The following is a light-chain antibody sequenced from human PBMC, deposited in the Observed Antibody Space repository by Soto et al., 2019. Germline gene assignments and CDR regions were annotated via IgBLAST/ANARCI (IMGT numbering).Light chain of an antibody. CDR3: SSYTSSNTLEV. CDR2: EVS. Sequence: QSVLIQPASVSGSPGQSITISCTGTSSDAGGSNYVSWYQHHPHRAPKLLIYEVSYRPSGVSNRFSGSKSDNTASLTISGLQAEDEADYYCSSYTSSNTLEVFGIGTKVTV. CDR1: SSDAGGSNY. V-gene: IGLV2-14*01. J-gene: IGLJ1*01.